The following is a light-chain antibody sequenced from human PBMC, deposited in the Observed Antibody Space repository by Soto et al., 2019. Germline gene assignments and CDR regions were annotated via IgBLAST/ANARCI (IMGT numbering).Light chain of an antibody. Sequence: DIQMTQSPSSLSASVGDRVTITCRASQGISTSLAWVQQKPGKAPVSLIYCASNLQSGVPSKFSGSGSGTHFTLTISSLQPEDFATYFCQQYESYPYPFGQGTKLEIK. CDR1: QGISTS. V-gene: IGKV1-16*02. CDR2: CAS. CDR3: QQYESYPYP. J-gene: IGKJ2*01.